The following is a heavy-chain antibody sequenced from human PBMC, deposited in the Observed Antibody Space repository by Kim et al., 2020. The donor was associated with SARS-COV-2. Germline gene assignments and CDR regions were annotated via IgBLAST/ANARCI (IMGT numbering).Heavy chain of an antibody. CDR3: ARDPYPLHYYYYGMDV. V-gene: IGHV3-11*01. CDR2: ISSSGSTI. CDR1: GFTFSDYY. J-gene: IGHJ6*02. Sequence: GGSLRLSCAASGFTFSDYYMSWIRQAPGKGLEWVSYISSSGSTIYYADSVKGRFTISRDNAKNSLYLQMNSLRAEDTAVYYCARDPYPLHYYYYGMDVWGQGTTVTVSS. D-gene: IGHD2-2*01.